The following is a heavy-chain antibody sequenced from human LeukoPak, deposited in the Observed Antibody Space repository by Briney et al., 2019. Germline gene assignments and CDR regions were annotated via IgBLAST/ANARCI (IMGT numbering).Heavy chain of an antibody. CDR2: IKQDGSEK. J-gene: IGHJ4*02. D-gene: IGHD4-17*01. V-gene: IGHV3-7*01. CDR3: ARDDYGDFSFDY. Sequence: GGSLRLSCAGAGFTFSNYWMSWVRQAPGKGLEWVANIKQDGSEKYYVDSVKGRFTISRDNAKNSLYLQMNSLRAEDTAVYYCARDDYGDFSFDYWGQGTLVTVSS. CDR1: GFTFSNYW.